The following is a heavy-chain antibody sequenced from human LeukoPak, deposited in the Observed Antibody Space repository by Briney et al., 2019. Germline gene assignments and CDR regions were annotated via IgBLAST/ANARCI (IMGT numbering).Heavy chain of an antibody. CDR1: GYSISSGYY. D-gene: IGHD3-10*01. V-gene: IGHV4-38-2*02. Sequence: AETLSLTCAVSGYSISSGYYGGWIRQPPGRGLEGIGSIYDSGSTYYNPSLKSRVTISVETSKNQFSLKLSSVTAADTAAYYCARDRELLWFGELSEYYYMDVWGKGTTVTVSS. CDR2: IYDSGST. J-gene: IGHJ6*03. CDR3: ARDRELLWFGELSEYYYMDV.